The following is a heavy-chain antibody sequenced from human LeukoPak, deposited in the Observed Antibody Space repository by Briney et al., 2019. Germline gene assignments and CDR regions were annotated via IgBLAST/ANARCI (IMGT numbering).Heavy chain of an antibody. Sequence: KPSETLSLTCTVSGGSISSYYWSWIRQPPGKGLEWIGYIYYSGSTNYNPSLKSRVTISVDTSKNQFSLKLSSVTAADTAVYYCARHRRALAAAGTLGWFDPWGQGTLVTVSS. V-gene: IGHV4-59*08. CDR3: ARHRRALAAAGTLGWFDP. D-gene: IGHD6-13*01. CDR2: IYYSGST. CDR1: GGSISSYY. J-gene: IGHJ5*02.